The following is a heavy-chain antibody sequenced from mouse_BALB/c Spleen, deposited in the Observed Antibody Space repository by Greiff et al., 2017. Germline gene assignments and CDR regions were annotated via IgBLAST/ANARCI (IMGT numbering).Heavy chain of an antibody. CDR3: ASTMITAMDFDY. CDR1: GYTFTDYN. V-gene: IGHV1S29*02. J-gene: IGHJ2*01. CDR2: IYPYNGGT. Sequence: VQLQQSGPELVKPGASVKISCKASGYTFTDYNMHWVKQSHGKSLEWIGYIYPYNGGTGYNQKFKSKATLTVDNSSSTAYMELRSLTSEDSAVYYCASTMITAMDFDYWGQGTTLTVSS. D-gene: IGHD2-4*01.